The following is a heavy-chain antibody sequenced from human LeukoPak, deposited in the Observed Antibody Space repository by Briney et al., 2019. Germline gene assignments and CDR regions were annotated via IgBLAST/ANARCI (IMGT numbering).Heavy chain of an antibody. V-gene: IGHV4-61*05. J-gene: IGHJ5*02. CDR2: IYYSGST. CDR1: GGSISGSDYY. D-gene: IGHD4-17*01. Sequence: SETLSLTCTVSGGSISGSDYYWGWIRQPPGKGPEWIGYIYYSGSTNYNPSLRSRVTISVDTSKNQFSLKLSSVTAADTAMYYCARYTRYGDYNRFDPWGQGTLVTVSS. CDR3: ARYTRYGDYNRFDP.